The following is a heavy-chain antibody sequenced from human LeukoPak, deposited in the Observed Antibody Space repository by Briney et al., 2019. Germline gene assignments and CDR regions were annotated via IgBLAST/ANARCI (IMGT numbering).Heavy chain of an antibody. D-gene: IGHD2/OR15-2a*01. V-gene: IGHV3-23*01. Sequence: GGSLRLSCAVSGFTFRNYAMSWVRQAPGKALEWVSRVDGGGSTSYADSVKGRFSISRDISKSTLYLQMSSLRGEDTAVYYCARDDAPDGGFLDCWGRGTLVTVSS. CDR1: GFTFRNYA. J-gene: IGHJ4*02. CDR2: VDGGGST. CDR3: ARDDAPDGGFLDC.